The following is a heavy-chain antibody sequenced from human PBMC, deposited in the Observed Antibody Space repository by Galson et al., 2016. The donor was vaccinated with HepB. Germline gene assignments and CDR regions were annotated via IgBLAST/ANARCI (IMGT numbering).Heavy chain of an antibody. J-gene: IGHJ4*02. CDR2: INRYGGNT. CDR3: VNRGSSGWYDY. D-gene: IGHD6-19*01. V-gene: IGHV3-64D*06. CDR1: GFTFSSNA. Sequence: SLRLSCAASGFTFSSNAMHWVRQAPGKGLECVSAINRYGGNTYYADSVKGRFTITRDNSKNTLYLQMTSLRAEDTAVYYCVNRGSSGWYDYWGQGTLVTVSS.